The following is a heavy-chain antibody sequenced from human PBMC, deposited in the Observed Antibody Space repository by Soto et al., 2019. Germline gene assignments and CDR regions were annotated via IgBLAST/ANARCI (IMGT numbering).Heavy chain of an antibody. Sequence: VQLVESGGGVVQPGRSLRLSCAASGFTFSSYAMHWVRQAPGKGLEWVAVISYDGSNKYYADSVKGRFTISRDNSKNTLYLQMNSLRAEDTAVYYCARDPQGYSGSYWGGDYYYGMDVWGQGTTVTVSS. CDR3: ARDPQGYSGSYWGGDYYYGMDV. J-gene: IGHJ6*02. CDR1: GFTFSSYA. CDR2: ISYDGSNK. V-gene: IGHV3-30-3*01. D-gene: IGHD1-26*01.